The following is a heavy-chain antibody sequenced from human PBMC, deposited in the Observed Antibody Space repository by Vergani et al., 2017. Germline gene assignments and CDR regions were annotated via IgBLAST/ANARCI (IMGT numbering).Heavy chain of an antibody. CDR2: IYYSGST. D-gene: IGHD6-6*01. J-gene: IGHJ4*02. CDR3: ARQPHLRAARHFDY. CDR1: GGSISSSSYY. Sequence: QLQLQESGPGLVKPSETLSLTCTVSGGSISSSSYYWGWIRQPPGKGLEWIGIIYYSGSTYYNPSLKSRVTISVDTSKNQFSLKLSSVTAADTAVYYCARQPHLRAARHFDYWGQGTLVTVSA. V-gene: IGHV4-39*01.